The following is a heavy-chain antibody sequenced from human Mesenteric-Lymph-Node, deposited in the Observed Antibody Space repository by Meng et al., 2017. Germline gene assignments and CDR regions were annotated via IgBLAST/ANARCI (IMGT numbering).Heavy chain of an antibody. CDR1: GFNFSSYA. Sequence: GESLEISCAGSGFNFSSYAMHRVPQAPGKGLEWVAVLSYDGSNKYYADSVKGRFTISRDNSKNTLYLQMNSLRAEDTAVYYCASLPARLRWYHDAFDIWGQGTMVTVSS. D-gene: IGHD4-23*01. CDR2: LSYDGSNK. CDR3: ASLPARLRWYHDAFDI. V-gene: IGHV3-30*04. J-gene: IGHJ3*02.